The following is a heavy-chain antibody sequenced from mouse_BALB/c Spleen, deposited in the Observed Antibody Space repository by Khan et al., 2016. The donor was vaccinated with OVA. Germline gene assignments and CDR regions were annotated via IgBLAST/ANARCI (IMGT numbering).Heavy chain of an antibody. V-gene: IGHV2-9*02. CDR3: ARNRESDYFDY. CDR2: IWAGGST. Sequence: VQLQESGPGLVAPSQSLSITCPVSGFSLTNYGVHWVRQPPGKGLEWLGIIWAGGSTNYNSALMSRLSISKDNSRSQVFLKMNSLQTDDTAMYFCARNRESDYFDYWGQGTTLTVSS. J-gene: IGHJ2*01. CDR1: GFSLTNYG.